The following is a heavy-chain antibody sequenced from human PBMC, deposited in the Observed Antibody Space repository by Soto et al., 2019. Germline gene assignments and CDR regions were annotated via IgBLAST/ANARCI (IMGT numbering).Heavy chain of an antibody. CDR3: ARDLSGYFDY. Sequence: GGSLRLSCAASGFTFSSYSMNWVRQAPGKGLEWVSSISSSSSYIYYADSVKGRFTISRDNAKNSLYMQMNSLRAEDTAVYYCARDLSGYFDYWGQGTLVTVSS. D-gene: IGHD3-10*01. V-gene: IGHV3-21*01. J-gene: IGHJ4*02. CDR1: GFTFSSYS. CDR2: ISSSSSYI.